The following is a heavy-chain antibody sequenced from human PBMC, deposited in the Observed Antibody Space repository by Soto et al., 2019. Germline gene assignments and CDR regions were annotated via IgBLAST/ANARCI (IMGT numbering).Heavy chain of an antibody. V-gene: IGHV3-21*01. J-gene: IGHJ2*01. CDR3: ARATVTTSWYFDL. D-gene: IGHD4-17*01. Sequence: EVQLVECGEGLVKPGGSLRLPCAASGFTLSSYSINWVGRAPGRGREWVSSISSSSSYIYYADSVKGRFTISRDNAKNSLYLQMNSLRAEDTAVYYCARATVTTSWYFDLWGRGTLVTVSS. CDR1: GFTLSSYS. CDR2: ISSSSSYI.